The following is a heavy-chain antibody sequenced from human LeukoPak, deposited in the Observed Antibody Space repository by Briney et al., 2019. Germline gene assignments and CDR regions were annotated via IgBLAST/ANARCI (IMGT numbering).Heavy chain of an antibody. CDR1: GFTFDDYA. Sequence: GRSLRLSCAASGFTFDDYAMHWVRQAPGKGLEWVSGISWNSGSIGYADSVKGRFTISRDNAKNSLYLQVNSLRAEDMALYYCAKDRKLYDFLSGYSDAFDIWGQGTMVTVSS. D-gene: IGHD3-3*01. CDR2: ISWNSGSI. V-gene: IGHV3-9*03. J-gene: IGHJ3*02. CDR3: AKDRKLYDFLSGYSDAFDI.